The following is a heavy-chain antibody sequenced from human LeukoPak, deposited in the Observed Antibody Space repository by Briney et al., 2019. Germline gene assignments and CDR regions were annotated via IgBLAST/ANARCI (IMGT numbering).Heavy chain of an antibody. Sequence: PGGSLSLSCAASGFTFSSQSMSWVRQAPGKGLEWVSSISSSGGSTYYADSVKGRFTISRDNSKNTLYLQMNSLRAEDTAVYCCAKAWALLNYWGQGTLVTVSS. V-gene: IGHV3-23*01. D-gene: IGHD3-10*01. CDR2: ISSSGGST. CDR1: GFTFSSQS. J-gene: IGHJ4*02. CDR3: AKAWALLNY.